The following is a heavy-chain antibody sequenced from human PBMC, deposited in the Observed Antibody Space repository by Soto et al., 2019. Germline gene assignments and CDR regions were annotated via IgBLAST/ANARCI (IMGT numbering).Heavy chain of an antibody. V-gene: IGHV4-34*01. CDR3: ARVRVLRFLEWLPHFDY. CDR2: INHSGST. J-gene: IGHJ4*02. D-gene: IGHD3-3*01. Sequence: QVQLQQWGAGLLKPSETLSLTCAVYGGSFSGYYWSWIRQPPGKGLEWIGEINHSGSTNYNPSLKSRVTISVDTSKNQFSLKLSSVTAADTAVYYCARVRVLRFLEWLPHFDYSGQGTLVTVSS. CDR1: GGSFSGYY.